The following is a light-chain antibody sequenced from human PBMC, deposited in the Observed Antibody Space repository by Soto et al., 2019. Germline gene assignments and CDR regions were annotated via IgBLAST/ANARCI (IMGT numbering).Light chain of an antibody. V-gene: IGKV1-39*01. CDR3: QQLHDYPIT. Sequence: DIQMTQSPSSLSASVGDRVTLTCRASQSITTYLHWYQQKPGKAPKVLIYAASSLQSGVPSRFSGSGSGTDFTLTISSLQPEDFATYYCQQLHDYPITFGQGTRLEIK. CDR2: AAS. CDR1: QSITTY. J-gene: IGKJ5*01.